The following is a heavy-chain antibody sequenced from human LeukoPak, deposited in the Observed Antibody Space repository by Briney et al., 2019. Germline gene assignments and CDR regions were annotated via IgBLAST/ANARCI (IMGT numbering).Heavy chain of an antibody. V-gene: IGHV4-34*01. J-gene: IGHJ5*02. CDR3: ARGVEEVRYCSSTSCYPWFDP. D-gene: IGHD2-2*01. CDR2: INHSGIT. CDR1: GGSFSGYY. Sequence: SETLSLTCAVYGGSFSGYYWSWIRQPPGKGLEWIGEINHSGITNYNPSLKSRVTISVDTSKNQFSLKLSSVTAADSAVYYCARGVEEVRYCSSTSCYPWFDPWGQGTLVTVSS.